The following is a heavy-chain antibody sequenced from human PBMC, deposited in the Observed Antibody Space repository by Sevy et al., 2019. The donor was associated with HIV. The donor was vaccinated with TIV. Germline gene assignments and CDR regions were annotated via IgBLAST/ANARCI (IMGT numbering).Heavy chain of an antibody. V-gene: IGHV4-30-4*01. CDR3: ARGTYYYDSSGYFALDYFDY. J-gene: IGHJ4*02. CDR2: IYYSGST. D-gene: IGHD3-22*01. Sequence: SETLSLTCTVSGGSISSGDYYWSWIRQPPGKGLEWIGYIYYSGSTYYNPSLKSRVTISVDTSKNQFSPKLSSVTAADTAVYYCARGTYYYDSSGYFALDYFDYWGQGTLVTVSS. CDR1: GGSISSGDYY.